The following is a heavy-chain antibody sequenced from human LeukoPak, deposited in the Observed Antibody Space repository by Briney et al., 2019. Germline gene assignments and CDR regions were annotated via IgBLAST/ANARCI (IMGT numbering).Heavy chain of an antibody. CDR3: AREDYYGRNPENWFDP. D-gene: IGHD4-17*01. Sequence: PSETLSLTCTVSGGSISSNSYYWSWIRQPAGKGLEWIGRIYTSGSTNYNPSLKSRVTMSVDTSRNQFSLKLSSVTAADTAVYYCAREDYYGRNPENWFDPWGQGTLVTVSS. V-gene: IGHV4-61*02. CDR1: GGSISSNSYY. J-gene: IGHJ5*02. CDR2: IYTSGST.